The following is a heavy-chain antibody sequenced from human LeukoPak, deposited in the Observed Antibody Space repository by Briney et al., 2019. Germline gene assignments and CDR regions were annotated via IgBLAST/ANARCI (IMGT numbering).Heavy chain of an antibody. CDR3: ARGVTYYDFWSGYFYY. D-gene: IGHD3-3*01. J-gene: IGHJ4*02. CDR1: GFIFSGYG. V-gene: IGHV3-30*03. Sequence: GGSLRLSCAASGFIFSGYGMHWVRQAPGKGPEWVAVISYDGSNKYYADSVKGRFTISRDNAKNSLYLQMNSLRAEDTAVYYCARGVTYYDFWSGYFYYWGQGTLVTVSS. CDR2: ISYDGSNK.